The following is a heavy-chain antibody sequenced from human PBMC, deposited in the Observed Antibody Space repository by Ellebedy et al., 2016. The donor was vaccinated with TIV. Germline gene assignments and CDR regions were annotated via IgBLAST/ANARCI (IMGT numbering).Heavy chain of an antibody. CDR2: IYTSGST. CDR1: GGSISSYY. D-gene: IGHD3-16*01. J-gene: IGHJ4*02. Sequence: GSLRLSCTVSGGSISSYYWSWIRPPAGKGLEWIGRIYTSGSTNYNPALQSRVTMSVATSKNQFSLKLSSVTAADTAVYYCAREDYGDASIFDYWGQGTLVTVSS. CDR3: AREDYGDASIFDY. V-gene: IGHV4-4*07.